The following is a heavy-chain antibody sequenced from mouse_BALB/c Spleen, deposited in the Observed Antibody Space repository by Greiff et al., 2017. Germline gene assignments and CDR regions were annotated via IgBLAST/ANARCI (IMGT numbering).Heavy chain of an antibody. D-gene: IGHD2-4*01. V-gene: IGHV5-4*02. CDR3: ARDRDYDYDVKFAY. CDR2: ISDGGSYT. CDR1: GFTFSDYY. J-gene: IGHJ3*01. Sequence: EVKLVESGGGLVKPGGSLKLSCAASGFTFSDYYMYWVRQTPEKRLEWVATISDGGSYTYYPDSVKGRFTISRDNAKNNLYLQMSSLKSEDTAMYYCARDRDYDYDVKFAYWGQGTLVTVSA.